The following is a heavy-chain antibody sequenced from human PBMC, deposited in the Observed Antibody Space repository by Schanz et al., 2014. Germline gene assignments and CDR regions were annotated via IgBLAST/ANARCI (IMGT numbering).Heavy chain of an antibody. V-gene: IGHV3-53*01. Sequence: EVQLVESGGGLIQPGGSLRLSCAVSGFTVNTNYMSWVRQAPGKGLEWISSMYINSGSTQYADSVKGRFTISRDNSKNTLDLQMSSLRADDTAVYYCARDEGRDGYNLAFDVWGQGTTVTVSS. CDR1: GFTVNTNY. D-gene: IGHD5-12*01. J-gene: IGHJ6*02. CDR3: ARDEGRDGYNLAFDV. CDR2: MYINSGST.